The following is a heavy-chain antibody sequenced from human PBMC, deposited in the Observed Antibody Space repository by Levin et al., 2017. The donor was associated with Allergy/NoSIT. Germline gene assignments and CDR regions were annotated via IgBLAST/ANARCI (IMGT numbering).Heavy chain of an antibody. Sequence: GGSLRLSCAASGFTFSSYAMHWVRQAPGKGLEWVAVISYDGSNKYYADSVKGRFTISRDNSNNTLYLQMNSLRAEDTAVYYCARAKGYYGSGSRAPIDYWGQGILVTVSS. J-gene: IGHJ4*02. CDR2: ISYDGSNK. CDR1: GFTFSSYA. D-gene: IGHD3-10*01. V-gene: IGHV3-30-3*01. CDR3: ARAKGYYGSGSRAPIDY.